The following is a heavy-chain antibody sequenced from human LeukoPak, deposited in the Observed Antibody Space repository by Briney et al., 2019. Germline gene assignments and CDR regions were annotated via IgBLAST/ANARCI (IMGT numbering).Heavy chain of an antibody. D-gene: IGHD6-19*01. CDR1: GYTFTRYY. CDR2: INPNSGGT. CDR3: ARPPQASSGWSDPFDY. Sequence: ASVKVSCKASGYTFTRYYVHWVRQAPGQGLEWMGWINPNSGGTNYAQKFQGRVTMTRDTSISSAYMELSRLRSDDTAVYYCARPPQASSGWSDPFDYWGQGTLVTVSS. J-gene: IGHJ4*02. V-gene: IGHV1-2*02.